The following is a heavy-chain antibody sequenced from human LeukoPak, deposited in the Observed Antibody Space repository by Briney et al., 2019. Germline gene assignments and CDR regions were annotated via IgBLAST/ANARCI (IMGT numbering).Heavy chain of an antibody. J-gene: IGHJ4*02. CDR1: GFTFSSYG. V-gene: IGHV3-33*01. CDR3: ARARGVKRGTFDY. CDR2: IWYDGSNI. Sequence: GRSLRLSCAASGFTFSSYGMHWVRQAPGKGLEWLAVIWYDGSNIYYADSVKGRFTISRDNARNSLYLHMNSLRAEDTAVYYCARARGVKRGTFDYWGQGTLVTVSS. D-gene: IGHD3-10*01.